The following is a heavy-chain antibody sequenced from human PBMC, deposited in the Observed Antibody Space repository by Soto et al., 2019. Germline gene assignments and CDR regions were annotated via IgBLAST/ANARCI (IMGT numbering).Heavy chain of an antibody. Sequence: PGGSLRLSCAASGFTFSSYSMNWVRQAPGKGLEWVSYDGSNKYYADSVKGRFTISRDNSKNTLYLQMNSLRAEDTAVYYCARAVFSGWYADFDYWGQGTLVTVSS. CDR3: ARAVFSGWYADFDY. J-gene: IGHJ4*02. CDR1: GFTFSSYS. V-gene: IGHV3-30*03. D-gene: IGHD6-19*01. CDR2: YDGSNK.